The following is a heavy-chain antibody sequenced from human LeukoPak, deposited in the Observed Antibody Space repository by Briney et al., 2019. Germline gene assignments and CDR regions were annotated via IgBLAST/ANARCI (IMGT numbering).Heavy chain of an antibody. CDR2: IYRGDSDT. D-gene: IGHD1-26*01. CDR3: ATATRPREAFDI. J-gene: IGHJ3*02. Sequence: GESLKISCNGSGYTFTSYWIGWVRHLPGKGLEWMGIIYRGDSDTRYSPSFQGQVTISADKSISTAYLQWSSLKASDTAMYYCATATRPREAFDIWGQGTMVTVSS. V-gene: IGHV5-51*01. CDR1: GYTFTSYW.